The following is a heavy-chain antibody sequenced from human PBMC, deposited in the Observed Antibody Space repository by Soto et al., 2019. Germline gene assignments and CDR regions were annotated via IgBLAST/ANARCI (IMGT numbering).Heavy chain of an antibody. V-gene: IGHV3-33*01. CDR1: GFTFSSYG. CDR3: AREERGYSYVVY. D-gene: IGHD5-18*01. Sequence: GGSLRLSCAASGFTFSSYGMHWVRQAPGKGLEWVAVIWYDGSNKYYADSVKGRFTISRDNSKNTLYLQMNSLRAEETAVYYCAREERGYSYVVYWGQGTLVTVSS. CDR2: IWYDGSNK. J-gene: IGHJ4*02.